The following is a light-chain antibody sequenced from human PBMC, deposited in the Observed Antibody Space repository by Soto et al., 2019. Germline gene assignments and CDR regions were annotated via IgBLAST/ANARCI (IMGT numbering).Light chain of an antibody. J-gene: IGKJ3*01. V-gene: IGKV3-20*01. CDR2: GAS. CDR1: QSVSSSY. CDR3: QQYVSSLFT. Sequence: EIVLTQSPGTLSLSPGERATLSCRASQSVSSSYLAWYQQKPGQAPRLLIYGASSRATGIPDRFSGSGSGTAFTLTISRLEPEDFAVYYCQQYVSSLFTFGPGTKVDIK.